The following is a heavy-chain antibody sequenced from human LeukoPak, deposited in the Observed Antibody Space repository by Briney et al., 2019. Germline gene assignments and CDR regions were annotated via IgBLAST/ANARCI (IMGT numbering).Heavy chain of an antibody. CDR2: FYIYYSGST. Sequence: PSETLSLTCTVSGGSISSYYWSWIRQSPGKGLEWIGYFYIYYSGSTNYNPSLKSRVTISIDTSKNQFSLKLSSVTAADTAVYYCARGRVVTAILLDYWGQGTLVTVSS. J-gene: IGHJ4*02. CDR1: GGSISSYY. V-gene: IGHV4-59*01. D-gene: IGHD2-21*02. CDR3: ARGRVVTAILLDY.